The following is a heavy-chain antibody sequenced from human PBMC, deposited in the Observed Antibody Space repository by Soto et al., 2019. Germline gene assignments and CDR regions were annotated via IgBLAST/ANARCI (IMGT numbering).Heavy chain of an antibody. Sequence: EVQLVESGGGLVQPGGSLRLSCAASGFTFSSYWMSWVRQAPGKGLEWVANIKQDGSEKYYVDSVKGRFTISRDNAKNSLYLQMNSLRAEDTAVYYCARGGSYCSSTSCSYFDYWGQGTLVTVSS. CDR1: GFTFSSYW. CDR3: ARGGSYCSSTSCSYFDY. V-gene: IGHV3-7*01. CDR2: IKQDGSEK. J-gene: IGHJ4*02. D-gene: IGHD2-2*01.